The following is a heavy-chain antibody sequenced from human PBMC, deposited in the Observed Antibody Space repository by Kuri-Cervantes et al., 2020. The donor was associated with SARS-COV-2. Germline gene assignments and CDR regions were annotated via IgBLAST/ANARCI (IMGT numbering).Heavy chain of an antibody. CDR1: GYTFTSYD. J-gene: IGHJ4*02. CDR2: MNPNSGNT. V-gene: IGHV1-8*03. Sequence: ASVKVSCKASGYTFTSYDINWVRQATGQGLEWMGWMNPNSGNTGYAQKFQGRVTITRNTSISTAYMELRSLRSDDTAVYYCARDQGYSSGWFDYWGQGTLVTDSS. D-gene: IGHD6-19*01. CDR3: ARDQGYSSGWFDY.